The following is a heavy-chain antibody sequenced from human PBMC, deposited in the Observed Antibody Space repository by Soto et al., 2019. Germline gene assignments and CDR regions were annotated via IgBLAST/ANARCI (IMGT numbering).Heavy chain of an antibody. CDR2: ISSSSSTV. CDR3: ARGGCTNGVCYQHYYYYYGMDV. D-gene: IGHD2-8*01. CDR1: GFTFSSYS. Sequence: GGSLILSCAASGFTFSSYSMNWVRQAPGKGLEWVSYISSSSSTVYYADSVKGRFTISRDNAKNSLYLQMNSLRDEDTAVYYCARGGCTNGVCYQHYYYYYGMDVWGQGTTVTVSS. J-gene: IGHJ6*02. V-gene: IGHV3-48*02.